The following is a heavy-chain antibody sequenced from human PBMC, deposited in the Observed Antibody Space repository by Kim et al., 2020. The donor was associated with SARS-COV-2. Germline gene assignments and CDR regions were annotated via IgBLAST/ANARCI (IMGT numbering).Heavy chain of an antibody. V-gene: IGHV4-39*07. J-gene: IGHJ5*02. D-gene: IGHD3-22*01. CDR2: IYYSGST. Sequence: SETLSLTCTVSGGSISSSSYYWGWIRQPPGKGLEWIGSIYYSGSTYYNPSLKSRVTISVDTSKNQFSLKLSSVTAADTAVYYCARDQGSSSGYYLWGQGT. CDR3: ARDQGSSSGYYL. CDR1: GGSISSSSYY.